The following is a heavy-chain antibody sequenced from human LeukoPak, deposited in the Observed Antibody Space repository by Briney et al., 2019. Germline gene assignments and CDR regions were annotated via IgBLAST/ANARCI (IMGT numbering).Heavy chain of an antibody. CDR3: ARGHITGTPYFQH. CDR2: INHSGST. J-gene: IGHJ1*01. CDR1: GGSFSGYY. D-gene: IGHD1-20*01. Sequence: KPSETLSLTCAVYGGSFSGYYWSWIRQPPGKGLEWIGEINHSGSTNYNSSLKSRVTISLDTSKNQFSVKLNSVTAADTAVYYCARGHITGTPYFQHWGQGTLVTVSS. V-gene: IGHV4-34*01.